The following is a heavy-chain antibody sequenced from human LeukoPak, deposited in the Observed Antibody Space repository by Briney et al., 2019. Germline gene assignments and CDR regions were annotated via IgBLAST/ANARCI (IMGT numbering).Heavy chain of an antibody. V-gene: IGHV3-7*03. D-gene: IGHD7-27*01. Sequence: QPGGSLRLSCAASGFTFSSYWMSWVRQVPGKGLEWVANMNQDGSEKNYVGSVKGRFTISRDNAKNSLYLQMKSLRAEDTAVYYCARDDNWGSDSWGQGTLVTVSS. CDR2: MNQDGSEK. CDR3: ARDDNWGSDS. J-gene: IGHJ4*02. CDR1: GFTFSSYW.